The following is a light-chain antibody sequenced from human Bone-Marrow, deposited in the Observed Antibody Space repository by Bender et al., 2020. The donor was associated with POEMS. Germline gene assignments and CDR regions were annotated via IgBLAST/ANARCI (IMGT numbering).Light chain of an antibody. Sequence: QSALTQPASVSGSPGQSITISCTGTSSDVGAYNYVSWYQHHPGKAPKLLIYDVSNRPSGVSFGFSGSKSGNTASLTISGLQAEDEAKYYCSSYTSSNKIFVFGTGTEVIVL. V-gene: IGLV2-14*03. CDR3: SSYTSSNKIFV. CDR2: DVS. CDR1: SSDVGAYNY. J-gene: IGLJ1*01.